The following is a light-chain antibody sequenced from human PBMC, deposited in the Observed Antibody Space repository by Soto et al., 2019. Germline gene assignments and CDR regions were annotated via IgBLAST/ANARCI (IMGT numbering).Light chain of an antibody. Sequence: QSALTQPASVSGSPGQSITISCTATSSDVSPFNYVSWYQQHPGNAPKLMIYEVSNRPSGVSNRFTASKSGNTASLTISGLQAEDEADYYCMSFTTSNTGVFGGGTKLTVL. CDR3: MSFTTSNTGV. CDR2: EVS. J-gene: IGLJ3*02. V-gene: IGLV2-14*01. CDR1: SSDVSPFNY.